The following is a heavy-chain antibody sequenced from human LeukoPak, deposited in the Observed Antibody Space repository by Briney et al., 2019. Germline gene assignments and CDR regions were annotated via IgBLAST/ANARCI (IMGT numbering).Heavy chain of an antibody. D-gene: IGHD6-13*01. CDR2: IYYSGST. V-gene: IGHV4-31*11. J-gene: IGHJ5*02. CDR1: GGSFSGYY. CDR3: ARAVGSSWYYNWFDP. Sequence: PSETLSLTCAVYGGSFSGYYWSWIRQHPGKGLEWIGYIYYSGSTYYNPSLKSRVTISVDTSKNQFSLKLSSVTAADTAVYYCARAVGSSWYYNWFDPWGQGALVTVSS.